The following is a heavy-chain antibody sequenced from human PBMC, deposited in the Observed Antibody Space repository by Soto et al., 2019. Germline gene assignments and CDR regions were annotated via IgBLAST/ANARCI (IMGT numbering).Heavy chain of an antibody. J-gene: IGHJ6*03. V-gene: IGHV3-7*01. CDR2: IKQEGSEK. CDR1: GFTFSSYW. D-gene: IGHD2-15*01. Sequence: ESGGGLVQPGGSLRLSCAASGFTFSSYWMSWVRQAPGKGLEWVANIKQEGSEKYYVDSVKGRFTISRDNAKNSLYLQMNSLRADDTAVYYCARVFRDSVVVVAATDYYYMDVWGKGTTVTVS. CDR3: ARVFRDSVVVVAATDYYYMDV.